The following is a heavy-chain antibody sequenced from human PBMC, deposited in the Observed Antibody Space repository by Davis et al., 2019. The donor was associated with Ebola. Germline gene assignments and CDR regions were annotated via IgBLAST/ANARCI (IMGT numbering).Heavy chain of an antibody. CDR3: AKGDVPFYYYDSSGYYVRSAFDI. J-gene: IGHJ3*02. CDR1: GFTFSSYS. V-gene: IGHV3-21*04. Sequence: GESLKISCAASGFTFSSYSMNWVRQAPGKGLEWVSSISSSSSYIYYADSVKGRFTISRDNAKNSLYLQMNSLRAEDTALYYCAKGDVPFYYYDSSGYYVRSAFDIWGQGTMVTVSS. CDR2: ISSSSSYI. D-gene: IGHD3-22*01.